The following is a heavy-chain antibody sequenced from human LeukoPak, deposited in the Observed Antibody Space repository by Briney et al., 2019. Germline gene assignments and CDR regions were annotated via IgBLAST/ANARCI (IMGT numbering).Heavy chain of an antibody. CDR2: VYYTGTT. CDR1: GGSISSYY. D-gene: IGHD3-3*01. CDR3: AREERADYDFWSGYADNWYFDF. J-gene: IGHJ2*01. V-gene: IGHV4-59*12. Sequence: SETLSLTCTVSGGSISSYYWSWIRQPPGKGLEWIGHVYYTGTTNYNPSLQSRVTISVDTSKNQLSLKLTPVTAADTAVYYCAREERADYDFWSGYADNWYFDFWGRCTLVTVSS.